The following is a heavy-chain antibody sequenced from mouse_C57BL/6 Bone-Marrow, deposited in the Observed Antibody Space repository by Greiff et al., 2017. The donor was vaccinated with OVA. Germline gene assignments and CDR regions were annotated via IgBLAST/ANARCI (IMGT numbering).Heavy chain of an antibody. V-gene: IGHV5-6*01. CDR1: GFTFSSYG. J-gene: IGHJ2*01. D-gene: IGHD2-3*01. Sequence: DVQLQESGGDLVKPGGSLKLSCAASGFTFSSYGMSWVRQTPDKRLEWVATISSGGSYTYYPDSVKGRFTISRDNAKNTLYLQMSSLKSEDTAMYYCARHGIYDGSFDYWGQGTTLTVSS. CDR2: ISSGGSYT. CDR3: ARHGIYDGSFDY.